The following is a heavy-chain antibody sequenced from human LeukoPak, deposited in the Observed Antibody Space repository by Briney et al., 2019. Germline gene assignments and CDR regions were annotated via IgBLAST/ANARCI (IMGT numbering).Heavy chain of an antibody. V-gene: IGHV3-23*01. CDR3: AARPRMPPRFDY. Sequence: GGSLRLSCAASGFTFSSYAMSWVRQAPGKGLERVSAISGSGGSTYYADSVKGRFTISRDNSKSTLYLQMNSLRAEDTAIYYCAARPRMPPRFDYWGQGTLVTVSS. J-gene: IGHJ4*02. CDR2: ISGSGGST. D-gene: IGHD1-14*01. CDR1: GFTFSSYA.